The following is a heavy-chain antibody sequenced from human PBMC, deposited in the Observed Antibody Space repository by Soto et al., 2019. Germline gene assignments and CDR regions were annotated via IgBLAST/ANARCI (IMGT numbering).Heavy chain of an antibody. D-gene: IGHD6-13*01. V-gene: IGHV3-33*08. CDR1: GFTFSSYG. J-gene: IGHJ4*02. CDR2: IWYDGSNK. CDR3: ARDLGYSSSWSLFDY. Sequence: GGSLRLSCAASGFTFSSYGMHWVRQDPGKGLEWVAVIWYDGSNKYYADSVKGRFTISRDNSKNTLYLQMNSLRAEDTAVYYCARDLGYSSSWSLFDYWGQGTLVTVSS.